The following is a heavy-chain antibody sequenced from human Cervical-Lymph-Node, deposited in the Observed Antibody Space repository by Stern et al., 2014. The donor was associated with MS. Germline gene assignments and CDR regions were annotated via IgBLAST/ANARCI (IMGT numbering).Heavy chain of an antibody. V-gene: IGHV1-69*02. Sequence: QVQLVQSGTVVRMPGSSVTVSCKPSEGTFSTDTISWVRQTPGQGFEYMGRINPFLAITNYAQKFEGRVTMTADRSRTSVYMELSSLRSEDTAVYFCARSAGHLSTYFDPWGQGTLLTVSS. D-gene: IGHD6-19*01. CDR3: ARSAGHLSTYFDP. CDR2: INPFLAIT. CDR1: EGTFSTDT. J-gene: IGHJ5*02.